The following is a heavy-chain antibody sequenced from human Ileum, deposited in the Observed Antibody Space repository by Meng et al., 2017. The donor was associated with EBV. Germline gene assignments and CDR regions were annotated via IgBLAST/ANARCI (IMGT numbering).Heavy chain of an antibody. V-gene: IGHV4-4*02. Sequence: QVQVQESGPGLLKPSATLSLTCAVSGASISSTNWWSWVRQPPGKGLEWIGDIYHSGSTNYNPSLKSRVTISIDASKNQFSLKVTSVTAADTAMYYCANRRPASGPLGDYWGQGTLVTVSS. CDR2: IYHSGST. D-gene: IGHD2-2*01. CDR1: GASISSTNW. J-gene: IGHJ4*02. CDR3: ANRRPASGPLGDY.